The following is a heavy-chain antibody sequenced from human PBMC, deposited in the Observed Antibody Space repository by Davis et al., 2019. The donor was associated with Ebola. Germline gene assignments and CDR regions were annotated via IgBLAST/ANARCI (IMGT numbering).Heavy chain of an antibody. J-gene: IGHJ4*01. Sequence: AASVKVSCKASGYTFTSYGISWVRQAPGQGLEWIGSIVLGSVNTNYAQKFQGRVTITRDMSTSTSYLDLSNLRSEDTAVYYCVASAGTVGKFDYWGQGTRVTVSS. CDR3: VASAGTVGKFDY. D-gene: IGHD1-14*01. CDR2: IVLGSVNT. CDR1: GYTFTSYG. V-gene: IGHV1-58*02.